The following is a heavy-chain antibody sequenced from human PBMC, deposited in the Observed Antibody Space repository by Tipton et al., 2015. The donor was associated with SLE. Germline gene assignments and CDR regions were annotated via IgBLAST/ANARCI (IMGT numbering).Heavy chain of an antibody. J-gene: IGHJ3*02. D-gene: IGHD3-22*01. CDR3: ARDLTYYYDSRGLGGAFDI. CDR2: ISDSGNT. Sequence: TLSLTCTVSGASISSHYWSWIRQPPGKGLEWIGYISDSGNTIDNPSLTSRLTISADTSKNQFSLNLSSVTAADTAVYYCARDLTYYYDSRGLGGAFDIWGQGTMVTVSS. CDR1: GASISSHY. V-gene: IGHV4-59*11.